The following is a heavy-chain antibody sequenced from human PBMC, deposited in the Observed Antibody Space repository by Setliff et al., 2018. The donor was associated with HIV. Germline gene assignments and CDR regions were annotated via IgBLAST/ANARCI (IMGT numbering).Heavy chain of an antibody. J-gene: IGHJ4*02. CDR2: VYPPDSET. D-gene: IGHD1-20*01. CDR1: GYSFVSYW. Sequence: GESLKISCQGFGYSFVSYWIGWVRHRPGKGLEWMAIVYPPDSETVYSPSFQGQVTISVDNSISTTFLQWSSPRASDTAIYFCVRHITNPRWAYFDYWGQGTPVTVS. CDR3: VRHITNPRWAYFDY. V-gene: IGHV5-51*01.